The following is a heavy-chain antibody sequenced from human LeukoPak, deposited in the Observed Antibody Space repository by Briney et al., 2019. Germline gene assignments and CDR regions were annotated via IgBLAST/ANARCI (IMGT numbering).Heavy chain of an antibody. J-gene: IGHJ4*02. Sequence: EGSLRLSCAASGFTFIDYYMSWIRQPPGRGLDWVSYISSSGSTIYYADSVKGRFTISRDNAKNSLYLQMNSLRAEDTAVYYCAKDEYYYDSSGYYDYWGQGTLVTVSS. D-gene: IGHD3-22*01. CDR2: ISSSGSTI. CDR1: GFTFIDYY. V-gene: IGHV3-11*04. CDR3: AKDEYYYDSSGYYDY.